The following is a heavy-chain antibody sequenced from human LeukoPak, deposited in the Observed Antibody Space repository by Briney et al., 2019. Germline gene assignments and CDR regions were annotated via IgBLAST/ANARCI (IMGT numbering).Heavy chain of an antibody. CDR3: AKGLQLWAPNDY. D-gene: IGHD5-18*01. V-gene: IGHV3-30*18. CDR1: GFTFSSYG. Sequence: PGGSLRLSCAASGFTFSSYGMHWVRQAPGKGLEWVAVISYDGSNKFYADSVKGRFTFSRDNSKNTLYLQMNSLRAEDTAVYYCAKGLQLWAPNDYWGQGTLVTVSS. J-gene: IGHJ4*02. CDR2: ISYDGSNK.